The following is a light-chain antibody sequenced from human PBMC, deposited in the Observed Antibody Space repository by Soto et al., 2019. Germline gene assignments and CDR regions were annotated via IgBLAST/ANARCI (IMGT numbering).Light chain of an antibody. CDR3: QQTYTTLSIT. V-gene: IGKV1-39*01. CDR2: AAS. J-gene: IGKJ5*01. CDR1: ESISRH. Sequence: DIQMTQSPSSLSGSVGDRVTITCRASESISRHLNWYQQKPGKAPKLLIYAASSLQNGVPSRFRGGGSGTDFTLTISNLQPEDFAYYYCQQTYTTLSITFGQGTRLDI.